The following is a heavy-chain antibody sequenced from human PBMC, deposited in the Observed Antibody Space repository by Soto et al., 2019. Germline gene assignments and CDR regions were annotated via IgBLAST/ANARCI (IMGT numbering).Heavy chain of an antibody. CDR2: INPNSGGT. Sequence: ASVKVSCKASGYTFTGYYMHWVRQAPGQGLEWMGWINPNSGGTNYAQKFQGRVTMTRDTSISTAYMELSRLSSDDTAVYSRASPFADGRYGYVWGRYRYNYHYGMDAWGQATTVPVSS. CDR3: ASPFADGRYGYVWGRYRYNYHYGMDA. CDR1: GYTFTGYY. J-gene: IGHJ6*02. V-gene: IGHV1-2*02. D-gene: IGHD3-16*02.